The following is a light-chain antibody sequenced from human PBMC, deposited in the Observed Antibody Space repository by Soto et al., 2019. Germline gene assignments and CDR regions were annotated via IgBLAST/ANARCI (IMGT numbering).Light chain of an antibody. V-gene: IGLV4-60*02. Sequence: QLVLTQSSSASASLGSSVKLTCTLSSGHSGYIIAWLQQQPGKAPRYLMKVEGSGSQNKGSGVTDRFSGSSSGADRYLTIYNLQFEDEADYYCETWDSNTVVFGGGTKLTVL. J-gene: IGLJ2*01. CDR3: ETWDSNTVV. CDR2: VEGSGSQ. CDR1: SGHSGYI.